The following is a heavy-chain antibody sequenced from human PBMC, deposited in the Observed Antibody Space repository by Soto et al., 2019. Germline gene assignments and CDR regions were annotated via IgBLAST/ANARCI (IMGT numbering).Heavy chain of an antibody. Sequence: QVQLVQSGAEVKKPGASVKVSCKASGYTFTNYDINWVRHATGQGLEWMGWMNPNSGNTGSAQKFQGRVTMTRDTSINTAYMELSSLRSDDTAVYYCVRLPDNVDVLPGRSGYNDYWGQGTLVTVSS. J-gene: IGHJ4*02. CDR2: MNPNSGNT. CDR1: GYTFTNYD. D-gene: IGHD3-9*01. CDR3: VRLPDNVDVLPGRSGYNDY. V-gene: IGHV1-8*01.